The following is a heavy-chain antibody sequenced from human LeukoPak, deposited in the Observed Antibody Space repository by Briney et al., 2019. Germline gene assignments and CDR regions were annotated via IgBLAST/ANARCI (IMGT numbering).Heavy chain of an antibody. Sequence: GGSLRLSCSASGFTFNTYWMSWVRQAPGKGLQWVANVRPDGREQRYVDSVKGRFTISRDNAKNSLYLQMNSLRAEDTAVYYCARGPGRGYEEHFDYRGQGTLVTVSS. CDR3: ARGPGRGYEEHFDY. CDR2: VRPDGREQ. J-gene: IGHJ4*02. D-gene: IGHD5-12*01. V-gene: IGHV3-7*03. CDR1: GFTFNTYW.